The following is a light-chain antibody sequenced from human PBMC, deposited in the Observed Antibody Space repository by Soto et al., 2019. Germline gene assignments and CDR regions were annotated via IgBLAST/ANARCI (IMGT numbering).Light chain of an antibody. CDR1: QSISSY. V-gene: IGKV1-39*01. CDR2: AAS. CDR3: QQSYSIPQT. J-gene: IGKJ1*01. Sequence: DIQMTQSPSSLFASVGDRVTITCRASQSISSYLNWYQQKPGKAPKVLIYAASSLQSGVPSRFSGSGSGTDFTLTISRLQPEDFATYYCQQSYSIPQTFGQGTKVEIK.